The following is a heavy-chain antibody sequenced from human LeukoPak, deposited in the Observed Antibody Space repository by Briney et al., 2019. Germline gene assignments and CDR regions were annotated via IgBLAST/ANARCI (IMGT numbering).Heavy chain of an antibody. CDR2: IYSGGST. D-gene: IGHD3-9*01. CDR1: GFTVSSNY. Sequence: GGSLRLSCAASGFTVSSNYMSWVRQAPGKGLEWVSVIYSGGSTDYADSVKGRFTISRGTPKNTLYLQMNSLRVEDTAVYYCARSSHYDILTGYSEEDAFDIWGQGTMVTVSS. V-gene: IGHV3-53*01. CDR3: ARSSHYDILTGYSEEDAFDI. J-gene: IGHJ3*02.